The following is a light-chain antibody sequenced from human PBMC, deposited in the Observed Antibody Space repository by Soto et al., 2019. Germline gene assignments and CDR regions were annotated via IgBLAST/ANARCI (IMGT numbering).Light chain of an antibody. J-gene: IGKJ4*01. V-gene: IGKV3-20*01. CDR2: GAS. CDR3: QQYGSSPLT. Sequence: EIVLTQSPGTLSLSPGERATLSCRASQSVSSSFLAWYQQKPGQAPRLLIYGASSRATCIPDRFSGSGSGTDFTLIISRLEPEDVAVYYCQQYGSSPLTFGGGTKVEIK. CDR1: QSVSSSF.